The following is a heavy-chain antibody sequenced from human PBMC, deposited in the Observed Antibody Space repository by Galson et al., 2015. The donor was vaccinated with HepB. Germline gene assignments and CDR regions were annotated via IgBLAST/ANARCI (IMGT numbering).Heavy chain of an antibody. CDR3: ARDGGYNWNSYYYGMDV. CDR1: GGSINRAGYY. D-gene: IGHD1-20*01. CDR2: IYYSGST. Sequence: TLSLTCTVSGGSINRAGYYWSWIRQHPGKGLEWIGYIYYSGSTYYNPSLKSRVTISVDTSKNQFSLKLSSVTAADTAVYYCARDGGYNWNSYYYGMDVWGQGTTVTVSS. V-gene: IGHV4-31*03. J-gene: IGHJ6*02.